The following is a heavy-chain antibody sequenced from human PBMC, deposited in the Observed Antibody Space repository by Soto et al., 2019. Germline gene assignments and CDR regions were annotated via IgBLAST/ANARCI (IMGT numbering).Heavy chain of an antibody. D-gene: IGHD2-2*02. CDR1: GGSFSGYY. CDR3: ARAYILDY. V-gene: IGHV4-34*01. Sequence: SETLSLTCAVYGGSFSGYYWSWIRQPPGKGLEWIGEINHSGSTNYNPSLKSRVTISVDTSKNQFSLKLSSVTAADTAVYYCARAYILDYWGQGTLVTVSS. J-gene: IGHJ4*02. CDR2: INHSGST.